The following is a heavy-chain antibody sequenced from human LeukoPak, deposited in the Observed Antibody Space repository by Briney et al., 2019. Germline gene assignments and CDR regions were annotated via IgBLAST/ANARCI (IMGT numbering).Heavy chain of an antibody. Sequence: GGSLRLSCAASGFTVSSNYMSWVRQAPGKGLEWVSVIYSGGSTYYADSVKGRFTISRDNSKNTLYLQMNSLRAEDTAVYYCARDTAEVANFDYWGQGTLVTVSS. D-gene: IGHD2-15*01. V-gene: IGHV3-53*05. CDR3: ARDTAEVANFDY. J-gene: IGHJ4*02. CDR2: IYSGGST. CDR1: GFTVSSNY.